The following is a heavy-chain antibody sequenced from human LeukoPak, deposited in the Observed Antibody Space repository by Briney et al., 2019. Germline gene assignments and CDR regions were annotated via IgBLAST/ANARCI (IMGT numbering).Heavy chain of an antibody. D-gene: IGHD3-9*01. J-gene: IGHJ4*02. CDR1: GYTFTNYA. CDR2: INADTGNT. CDR3: ARDRELRYFDWPHYYFDY. Sequence: ASVKVSCKASGYTFTNYAIHWVRQAPGQKLECMGWINADTGNTKYSQEFQGRVTITRDTSASTAYMELGSLRSEDMAVYYCARDRELRYFDWPHYYFDYWGQGTLVTVSS. V-gene: IGHV1-3*03.